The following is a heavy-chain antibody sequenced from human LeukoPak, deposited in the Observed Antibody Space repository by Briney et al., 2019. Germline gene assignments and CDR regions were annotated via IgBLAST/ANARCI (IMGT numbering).Heavy chain of an antibody. CDR2: ISSSSSYI. CDR3: ARDKAEMTTVTTSFWKNYYYYYMDV. D-gene: IGHD4-17*01. V-gene: IGHV3-21*01. Sequence: GGSLRLSCAASGFTFSSYSMNWVRQAPGKGLEWVSSISSSSSYIYYADSVKGRFTISRDNAKNSLYLQMNSLRAEDTAVYYCARDKAEMTTVTTSFWKNYYYYYMDVWGKGTTVTVSS. CDR1: GFTFSSYS. J-gene: IGHJ6*03.